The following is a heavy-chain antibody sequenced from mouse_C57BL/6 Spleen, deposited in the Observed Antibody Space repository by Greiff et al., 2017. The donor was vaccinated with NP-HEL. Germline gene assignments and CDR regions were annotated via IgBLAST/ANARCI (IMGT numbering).Heavy chain of an antibody. J-gene: IGHJ1*03. Sequence: VQLQQPGTELVKPGASVKLSCTASGYTFTSYWMHWVKQRPGQGLEWIGNINPSNGGTNYNEQFKSKATLTVDKSSSTAYLQLSSLTSEDSAVYYCAIPDYDDGWYFDVWGTGTTVTVSS. V-gene: IGHV1-53*01. CDR2: INPSNGGT. CDR1: GYTFTSYW. CDR3: AIPDYDDGWYFDV. D-gene: IGHD2-4*01.